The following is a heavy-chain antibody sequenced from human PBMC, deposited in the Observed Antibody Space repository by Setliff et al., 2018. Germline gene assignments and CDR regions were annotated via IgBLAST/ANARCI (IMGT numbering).Heavy chain of an antibody. CDR3: ARASWGTDYYFDY. CDR2: ISSSSSYI. J-gene: IGHJ4*02. Sequence: GGSLRLSCAASGFTFSRYTINWVRQAPGKGLEWVSSISSSSSYIYYADSVKGRFTISRDNAKNSLYLQMNSLRAEDTAVYYCARASWGTDYYFDYWGQGTLVTVSS. CDR1: GFTFSRYT. D-gene: IGHD1-1*01. V-gene: IGHV3-21*01.